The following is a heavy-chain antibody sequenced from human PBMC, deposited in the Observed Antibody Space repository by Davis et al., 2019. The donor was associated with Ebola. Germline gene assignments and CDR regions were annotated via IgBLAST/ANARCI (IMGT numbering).Heavy chain of an antibody. CDR3: AREVTMIVVVWGYFDY. CDR2: ISYDGSNK. Sequence: GGSLRLSCAASGFTFSRYGMHWVRQAPGQGLEWVAVISYDGSNKYYADSVKGRFTIPRDNSKNTLYLQMNSLRAEDTAVYYCAREVTMIVVVWGYFDYWGQGTLVTVSS. J-gene: IGHJ4*02. CDR1: GFTFSRYG. D-gene: IGHD3-22*01. V-gene: IGHV3-30*19.